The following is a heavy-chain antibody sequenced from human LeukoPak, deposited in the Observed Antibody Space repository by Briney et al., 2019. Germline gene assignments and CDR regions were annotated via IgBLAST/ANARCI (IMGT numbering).Heavy chain of an antibody. CDR2: INHSGST. J-gene: IGHJ4*02. CDR1: GFTFDDYG. D-gene: IGHD6-6*01. CDR3: ARCWGSIEGSSSGNVDY. Sequence: PGGSLRLSCAASGFTFDDYGMSWIRQPPGKGLEWIGEINHSGSTNYNPSLKSRVTISVDTSKNQFSLKLSSVTAADTAVYYCARCWGSIEGSSSGNVDYWGQGTLVTVSS. V-gene: IGHV4-34*01.